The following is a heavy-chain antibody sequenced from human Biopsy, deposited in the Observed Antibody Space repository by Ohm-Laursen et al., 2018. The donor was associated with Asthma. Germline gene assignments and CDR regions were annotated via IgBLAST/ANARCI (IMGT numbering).Heavy chain of an antibody. CDR1: GGSFSSSSYY. CDR3: ARGPELDV. CDR2: TNERGVT. J-gene: IGHJ6*02. V-gene: IGHV4-39*07. Sequence: GTLSLTCTVSGGSFSSSSYYWAWIRQHPGKGLEWIGETNERGVTNNNPSLKSRVIISIDTYWNRVSLKLTSVTAADTAVYYCARGPELDVWGQGTTVTVSS.